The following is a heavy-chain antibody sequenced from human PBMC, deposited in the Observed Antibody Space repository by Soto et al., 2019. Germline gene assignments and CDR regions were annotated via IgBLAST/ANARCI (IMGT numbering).Heavy chain of an antibody. D-gene: IGHD6-19*01. J-gene: IGHJ4*02. CDR3: ANLARRAVARYYFDY. CDR2: ISGSGGST. V-gene: IGHV3-23*01. CDR1: GFTFSSYA. Sequence: GGSLRLSCAASGFTFSSYAMSWVRQAPGKGLEWVSAISGSGGSTYYADSVKGRFTISRDNSKNTLYLQMNSLRAEDTAVYYCANLARRAVARYYFDYWGQGTLVTVSS.